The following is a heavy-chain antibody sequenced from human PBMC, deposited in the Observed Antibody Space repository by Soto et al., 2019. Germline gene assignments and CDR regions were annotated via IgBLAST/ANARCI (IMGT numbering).Heavy chain of an antibody. CDR2: INAGNGNT. CDR3: ARDLGPGPYYYGMDV. V-gene: IGHV1-3*01. CDR1: GYTFTSYA. J-gene: IGHJ6*02. Sequence: ASVKVSCKASGYTFTSYAMHWVRQAPGQRLEWMGWINAGNGNTKYSQKFQGRFTISRDNSKNTLYLQMNSLRAEDTAVYYCARDLGPGPYYYGMDVWGQGTTVTVSS.